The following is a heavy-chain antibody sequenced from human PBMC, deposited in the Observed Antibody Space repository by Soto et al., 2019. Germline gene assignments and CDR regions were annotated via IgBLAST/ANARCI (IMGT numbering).Heavy chain of an antibody. CDR1: GYSFTSYW. Sequence: EVQLVQSGAEVKKPGESLRISCKGSGYSFTSYWISWVRQMPGKGLVWMGRINPSDSYTNYSPSFQGHVTISTDRSISTDKQPGSAVKASDSEVYYRARRVRGNKALDVWDQGTMVTVSS. V-gene: IGHV5-10-1*01. D-gene: IGHD2-15*01. J-gene: IGHJ3*01. CDR3: ARRVRGNKALDV. CDR2: INPSDSYT.